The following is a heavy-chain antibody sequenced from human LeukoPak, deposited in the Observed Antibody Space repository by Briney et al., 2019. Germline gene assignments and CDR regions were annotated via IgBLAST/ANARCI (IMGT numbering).Heavy chain of an antibody. CDR2: ISWNSGSI. V-gene: IGHV3-9*01. CDR1: GFTFDDYA. Sequence: PGRSLRLSCAASGFTFDDYAMHWVRQARGKGLEWVSGISWNSGSIGYADSVKGRFTISRDNAKNSLYLQMNSLRAEDTALYYCAKDEIGGGYYYYGMDVWGRGTTVTVSS. CDR3: AKDEIGGGYYYYGMDV. J-gene: IGHJ6*02. D-gene: IGHD2-21*01.